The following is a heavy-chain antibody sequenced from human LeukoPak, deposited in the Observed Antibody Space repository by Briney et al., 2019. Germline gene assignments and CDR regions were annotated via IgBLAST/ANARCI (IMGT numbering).Heavy chain of an antibody. V-gene: IGHV3-66*01. D-gene: IGHD2-2*01. CDR1: RFTFSNYV. CDR3: ARGPLPAAPTFFDY. J-gene: IGHJ4*02. Sequence: GRSLRLSCAASRFTFSNYVMHWVRQAPGKGLEWVSVIYSGGSTYYADSVKGRFTISRDNSKNTLYLQMNSLRAEDTAVYYCARGPLPAAPTFFDYWGQGTLVTVSS. CDR2: IYSGGST.